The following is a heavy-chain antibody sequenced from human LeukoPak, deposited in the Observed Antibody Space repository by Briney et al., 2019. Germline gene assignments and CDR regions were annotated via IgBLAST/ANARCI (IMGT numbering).Heavy chain of an antibody. CDR3: ARSLQGSDYDHPREYYYYYGMDV. Sequence: PGGSLRLSCAASGFTFSSYWMNWVRQAPGKGLEWVANIRKDGGEKYYVDSVKGRFTISRDNAKNSLYLQMNSLRAEDTAVYYCARSLQGSDYDHPREYYYYYGMDVWGQGTTVTVSS. V-gene: IGHV3-7*01. J-gene: IGHJ6*02. CDR2: IRKDGGEK. D-gene: IGHD3-16*01. CDR1: GFTFSSYW.